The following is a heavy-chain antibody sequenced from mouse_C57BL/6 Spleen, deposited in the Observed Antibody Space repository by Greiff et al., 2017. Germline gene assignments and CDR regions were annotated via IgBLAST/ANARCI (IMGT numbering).Heavy chain of an antibody. J-gene: IGHJ4*01. V-gene: IGHV5-4*01. D-gene: IGHD1-1*01. CDR2: ISDGGSYT. CDR3: ARCYYGSTHYYAMDY. CDR1: GFTFSSYA. Sequence: EVQLVESGGGLVKPGGSLKLSCAASGFTFSSYAMSWVRPTPEKRLEWVATISDGGSYTYYPDNVKGRFTISRDNAKNNLYLQMSHLKSEDTAMYYCARCYYGSTHYYAMDYWGQGTSVTVSS.